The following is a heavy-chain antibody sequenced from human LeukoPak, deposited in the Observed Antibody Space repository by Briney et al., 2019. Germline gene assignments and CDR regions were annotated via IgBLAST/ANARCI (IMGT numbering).Heavy chain of an antibody. D-gene: IGHD1-1*01. V-gene: IGHV1-18*04. CDR2: ISPYNGDT. Sequence: ASVKVSCKTSGYIFTNYDINWVRQAPGQGLEWMGWISPYNGDTKYAQKFQDRVTMSTDTSTSTTYMELRSLRSDDTAVYYCTRATGGLSDCWGQGTLVTVSS. CDR3: TRATGGLSDC. CDR1: GYIFTNYD. J-gene: IGHJ4*02.